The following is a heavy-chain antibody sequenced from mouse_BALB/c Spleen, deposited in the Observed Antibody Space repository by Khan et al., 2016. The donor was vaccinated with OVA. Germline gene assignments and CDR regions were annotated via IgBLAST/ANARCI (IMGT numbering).Heavy chain of an antibody. CDR1: GYTFINYW. D-gene: IGHD1-1*01. Sequence: QVRLQQSGAELAKPGASVKMSCKASGYTFINYWMHWVKQRPGQGLEWIGYINPTTDYTEYNQNFKDKATLTADKSSSTAYMQLSSLTSEDSAVYYCARRGLRWDFDDWGQGTTLTVSS. J-gene: IGHJ2*01. V-gene: IGHV1-7*01. CDR2: INPTTDYT. CDR3: ARRGLRWDFDD.